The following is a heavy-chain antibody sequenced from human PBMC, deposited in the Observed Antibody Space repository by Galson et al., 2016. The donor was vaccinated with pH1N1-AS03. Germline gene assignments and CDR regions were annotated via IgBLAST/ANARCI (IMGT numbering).Heavy chain of an antibody. D-gene: IGHD1-26*01. Sequence: SLRLSCAASGFAFNFYVMTWVRQGPGKGLEWVSTISLSGSHTYFADSVKGRFTISRDNFKNTMYLHMDSLRAEDTADYYCAKSGKSGDYSWDALDVWGPGTTVTVSS. CDR1: GFAFNFYV. V-gene: IGHV3-23*01. J-gene: IGHJ3*01. CDR3: AKSGKSGDYSWDALDV. CDR2: ISLSGSHT.